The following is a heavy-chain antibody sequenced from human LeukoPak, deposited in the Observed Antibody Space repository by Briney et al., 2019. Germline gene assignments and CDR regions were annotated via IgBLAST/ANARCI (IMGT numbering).Heavy chain of an antibody. Sequence: PGGSLRLSCAASGFTFSSYAMSWVRQAPGKGLEWVSAISGSGGSTYYADSVKGRFTISRDNSKNTLYLQMNSLRAEDTAVYYCASHDSSGYYYFDYWGQGTLVTVSS. V-gene: IGHV3-23*01. J-gene: IGHJ4*02. CDR2: ISGSGGST. CDR3: ASHDSSGYYYFDY. D-gene: IGHD3-22*01. CDR1: GFTFSSYA.